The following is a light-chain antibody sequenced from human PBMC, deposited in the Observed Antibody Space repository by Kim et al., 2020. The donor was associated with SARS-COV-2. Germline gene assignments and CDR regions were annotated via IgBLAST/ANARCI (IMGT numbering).Light chain of an antibody. Sequence: GQTFTISCSGSNSNIGGNTVNWYQHFPGTAPTLLIYTNHQRASGVPDRFSGSKSDTTASLAISGLQSDDEADYYCSTWDDSLNGWVFGGGTQLTVL. V-gene: IGLV1-44*01. CDR2: TNH. CDR3: STWDDSLNGWV. J-gene: IGLJ3*02. CDR1: NSNIGGNT.